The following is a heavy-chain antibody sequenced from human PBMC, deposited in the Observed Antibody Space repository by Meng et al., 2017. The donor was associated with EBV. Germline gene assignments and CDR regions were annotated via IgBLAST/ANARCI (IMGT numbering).Heavy chain of an antibody. CDR2: MNPNSGNT. D-gene: IGHD3-3*01. CDR3: ARGVGTIFGVVIKNWFDP. CDR1: GYTFTSYD. J-gene: IGHJ5*02. V-gene: IGHV1-8*01. Sequence: QGQSVHSGDEVKKPGASVKVSGKASGYTFTSYDTNWMRQATGQGLEWMGWMNPNSGNTGYAQKFQGRVTMTRNTSISTAYMELSSLRSEDTAVYYCARGVGTIFGVVIKNWFDPWGQGTLVTVSS.